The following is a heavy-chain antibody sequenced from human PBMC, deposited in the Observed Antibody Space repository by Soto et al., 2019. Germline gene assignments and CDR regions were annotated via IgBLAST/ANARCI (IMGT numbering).Heavy chain of an antibody. V-gene: IGHV4-39*01. Sequence: QVQVQESGPGLVKPSETLSLTCSVSGGSVNSNTYSWGWIRQSPGQGLEWLGTIYSSGDTHYNPSLLSRVTISVDTSMNEFSLSLTSVTAADTAVYYWGRLNGYGVSTGCYGYYGMDVWGQGTTVTVSS. J-gene: IGHJ6*02. CDR2: IYSSGDT. CDR1: GGSVNSNTYS. CDR3: GRLNGYGVSTGCYGYYGMDV. D-gene: IGHD5-12*01.